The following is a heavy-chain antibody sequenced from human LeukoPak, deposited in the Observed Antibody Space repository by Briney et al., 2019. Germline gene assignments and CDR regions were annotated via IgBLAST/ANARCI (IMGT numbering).Heavy chain of an antibody. V-gene: IGHV4-59*12. CDR2: IYYSGST. CDR1: GGSISSYY. CDR3: ASREAAGILSRPGGFDY. Sequence: PSETLSLTCTVSGGSISSYYWSWIRQPPGKGLEWIGYIYYSGSTNYNPSLKSRVTISVDTSKNQFSLKLSSVTAADTAVYYCASREAAGILSRPGGFDYWGQGTLVTVSS. J-gene: IGHJ4*02. D-gene: IGHD6-13*01.